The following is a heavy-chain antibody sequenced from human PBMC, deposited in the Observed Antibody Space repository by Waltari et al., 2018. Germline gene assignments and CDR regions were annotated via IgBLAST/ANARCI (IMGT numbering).Heavy chain of an antibody. D-gene: IGHD4-4*01. Sequence: QVQLVQSGAEVKKPGSSVKVSCKASGGTFSSYAISWVRQAPGQGLGGMGGIIPILWTANYAQKVQGRVTITADESTSTAYMELSRLRSDDTAVYYCAREGSNPLYYYYMDVWGKGTTVTVSS. CDR2: IIPILWTA. CDR1: GGTFSSYA. CDR3: AREGSNPLYYYYMDV. J-gene: IGHJ6*03. V-gene: IGHV1-69*13.